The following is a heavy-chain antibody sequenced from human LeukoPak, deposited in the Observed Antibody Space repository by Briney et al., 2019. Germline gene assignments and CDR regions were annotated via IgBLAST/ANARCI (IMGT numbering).Heavy chain of an antibody. D-gene: IGHD3-10*02. CDR1: GYSFTSSW. CDR2: IYPGDSQS. J-gene: IGHJ6*02. V-gene: IGHV5-51*01. Sequence: ESPKISCRGSGYSFTSSWIGWVRQMPGKGLEWMGSIYPGDSQSKYSPSFQGEVTISADKSIRTAYLQWRSLRASDTAMYYCVKISSGTYRNHYGMDVWGQGTMVTVTS. CDR3: VKISSGTYRNHYGMDV.